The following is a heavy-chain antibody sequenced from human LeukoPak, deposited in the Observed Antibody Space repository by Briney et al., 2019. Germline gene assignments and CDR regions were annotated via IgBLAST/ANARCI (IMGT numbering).Heavy chain of an antibody. J-gene: IGHJ4*02. CDR3: AKIRYDYVWGSSDY. CDR1: GFTFSSYA. V-gene: IGHV3-23*01. D-gene: IGHD3-16*01. Sequence: PGGSLRLSCAASGFTFSSYAMSWVRQAPGKGLEWVSGIRASGGDTYYADSVKGRFTISRDNSKNTLYLQMNSLRAEDTAVYYCAKIRYDYVWGSSDYWGQGTLVTVSS. CDR2: IRASGGDT.